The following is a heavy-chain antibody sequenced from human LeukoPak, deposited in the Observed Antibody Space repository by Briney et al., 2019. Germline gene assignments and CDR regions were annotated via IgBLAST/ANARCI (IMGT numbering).Heavy chain of an antibody. CDR1: GGSISSYH. Sequence: SETLSLTCTVSGGSISSYHWIWIRQPPGKGLEWIGYIHYSGSTNYNPSLKSRGTTSLDTSNKQFSLKLRSVTAADTAVYYCARSVSWGLLVRDDAFDIWGQGTMVTVSS. J-gene: IGHJ3*02. V-gene: IGHV4-59*08. D-gene: IGHD2-21*01. CDR3: ARSVSWGLLVRDDAFDI. CDR2: IHYSGST.